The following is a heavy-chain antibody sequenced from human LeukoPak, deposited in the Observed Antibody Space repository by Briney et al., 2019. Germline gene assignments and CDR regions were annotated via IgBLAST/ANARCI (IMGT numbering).Heavy chain of an antibody. Sequence: GGSLRLSCAASGFTFSSYGKHWVRQAPGKGLEWVAVISYDGSNKYYADSVKGRFTISRDNSKSTLYLQMNSLRAEDTAVYYCAKETDYGDCVDYWGQGTLVTVSS. J-gene: IGHJ4*02. V-gene: IGHV3-30*18. D-gene: IGHD4-17*01. CDR1: GFTFSSYG. CDR3: AKETDYGDCVDY. CDR2: ISYDGSNK.